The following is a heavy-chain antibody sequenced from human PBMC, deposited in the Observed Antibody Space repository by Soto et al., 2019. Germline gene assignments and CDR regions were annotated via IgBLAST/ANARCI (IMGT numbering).Heavy chain of an antibody. D-gene: IGHD3-16*01. V-gene: IGHV5-10-1*01. CDR1: GYSFTSYW. CDR3: WIIMITFEGYGMDV. Sequence: RGESLKISCKGSGYSFTSYWISWVRQMPGKGLEWMGRIDPSDSYTNYSPSFQGHVTISADKSISTAYLQWSSLKASDTAMYYCWIIMITFEGYGMDVWGQGTTVTVSS. J-gene: IGHJ6*02. CDR2: IDPSDSYT.